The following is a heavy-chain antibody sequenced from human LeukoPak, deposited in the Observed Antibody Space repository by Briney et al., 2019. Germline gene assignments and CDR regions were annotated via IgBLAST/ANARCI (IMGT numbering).Heavy chain of an antibody. V-gene: IGHV1-46*01. Sequence: GASVKVSCKASGYTFTSYYMHWVRQAPGQGLEWMGIINPSGGSTSYAQKFQGRVTMTRDMSTSTVYMELSSLRSEDTAVYYCARDRTDYYGSGSYGWFDPWGQGTLVTVSS. CDR2: INPSGGST. J-gene: IGHJ5*02. CDR3: ARDRTDYYGSGSYGWFDP. CDR1: GYTFTSYY. D-gene: IGHD3-10*01.